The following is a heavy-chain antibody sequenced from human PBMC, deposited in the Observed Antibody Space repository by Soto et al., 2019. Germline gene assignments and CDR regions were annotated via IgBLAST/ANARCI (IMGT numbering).Heavy chain of an antibody. J-gene: IGHJ6*02. CDR2: FGTAGDP. CDR1: GFTFSSYD. CDR3: TRGGIAPGYGLDV. D-gene: IGHD6-25*01. Sequence: HPGGSLRLSCAASGFTFSSYDMHWVRQGTEKGLEWVSGFGTAGDPYYPGSVKGRFTISREDAKNSLYLQMNSLRAGDTAVYYCTRGGIAPGYGLDVWGQGTTVTVSS. V-gene: IGHV3-13*05.